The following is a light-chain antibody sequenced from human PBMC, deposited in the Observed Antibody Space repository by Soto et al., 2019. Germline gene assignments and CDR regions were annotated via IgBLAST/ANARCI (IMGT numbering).Light chain of an antibody. V-gene: IGLV2-8*01. CDR2: DVS. Sequence: QSALTQPPSASGSPGQSVTISCTGTSSDVGGYNYVSWYQQHPGKAPKLMIYDVSERPSGVPDRFSGSKSGNTASLTVSGLQAEDEADYYCSSYAGRTVVFGGGTKLTVL. CDR1: SSDVGGYNY. CDR3: SSYAGRTVV. J-gene: IGLJ2*01.